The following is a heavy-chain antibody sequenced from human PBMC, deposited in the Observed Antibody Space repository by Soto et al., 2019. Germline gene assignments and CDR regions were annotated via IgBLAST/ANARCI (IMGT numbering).Heavy chain of an antibody. CDR1: GGTFSSYT. CDR2: IIPILGIA. CDR3: AGDCSGGSCDRYYYYYYMDV. D-gene: IGHD2-15*01. Sequence: QVQLVQSGAEVKEPGSAVKVSCRASGGTFSSYTISWVRQAPGQGLEWMGRIIPILGIANYAQKFQGRVTITADKSTSRAYMELSSLRSEDTAVYYCAGDCSGGSCDRYYYYYYMDVCGKGTTVTVSS. J-gene: IGHJ6*03. V-gene: IGHV1-69*02.